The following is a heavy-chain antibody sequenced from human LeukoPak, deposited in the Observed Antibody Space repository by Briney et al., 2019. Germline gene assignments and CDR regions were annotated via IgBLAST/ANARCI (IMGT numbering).Heavy chain of an antibody. Sequence: SETLSLTCTVSGGSISSSSYYWGWIRQPPGKGLEWIGEINHSGSTNYNPSLKSRVTISVDTSKNQFSLKLSSVTAADTAVYYCARGRGYSYGDYYYYMDVWGKGTTVTVSS. CDR1: GGSISSSSYY. CDR2: INHSGST. V-gene: IGHV4-39*07. D-gene: IGHD5-18*01. J-gene: IGHJ6*03. CDR3: ARGRGYSYGDYYYYMDV.